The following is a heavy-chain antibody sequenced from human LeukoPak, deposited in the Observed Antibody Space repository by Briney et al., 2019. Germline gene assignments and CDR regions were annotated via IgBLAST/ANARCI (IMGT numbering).Heavy chain of an antibody. CDR2: INPNSGGT. CDR3: ARTYYYGSGSYSSNSPYYYYGMDV. Sequence: ASVKVSCKAPGYTFTGYYMHWVRQAPGQGLEWMGRINPNSGGTNYAQKFQGRVTMTRDTSISTAYMELSRLRSDDTAVYYCARTYYYGSGSYSSNSPYYYYGMDVWGQGTTVTVSS. V-gene: IGHV1-2*06. D-gene: IGHD3-10*01. CDR1: GYTFTGYY. J-gene: IGHJ6*02.